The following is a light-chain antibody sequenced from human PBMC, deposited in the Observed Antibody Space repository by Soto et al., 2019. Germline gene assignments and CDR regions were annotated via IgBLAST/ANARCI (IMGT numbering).Light chain of an antibody. J-gene: IGKJ1*01. CDR2: GAS. CDR3: QQYKT. V-gene: IGKV3-20*01. Sequence: EIVLTQSPGTLSLSPGKRATLSCRASQSVSSSYLAWYQQKPGQAPRLLMYGASSRATGIPDRFSASGSGTDFTLTISRLEPEDFAVYYCQQYKTFGQGTKVDI. CDR1: QSVSSSY.